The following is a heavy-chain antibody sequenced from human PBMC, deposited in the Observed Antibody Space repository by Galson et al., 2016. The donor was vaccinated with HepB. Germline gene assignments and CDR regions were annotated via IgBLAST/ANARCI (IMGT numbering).Heavy chain of an antibody. V-gene: IGHV3-48*02. Sequence: SLRLSCSASGFIFSVYNMNWARQAPGKGVEWIAWITSSRDTMYYAESVTGRFTISRDNAKNSLYLEMNSLRDEDTAVYYCARDDYFRLGYWGQGTLVTVSS. CDR3: ARDDYFRLGY. D-gene: IGHD3-16*01. CDR2: ITSSRDTM. J-gene: IGHJ4*02. CDR1: GFIFSVYN.